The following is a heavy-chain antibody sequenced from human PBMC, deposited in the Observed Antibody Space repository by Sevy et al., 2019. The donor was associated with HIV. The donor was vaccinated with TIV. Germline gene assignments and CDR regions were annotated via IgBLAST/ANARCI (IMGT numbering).Heavy chain of an antibody. CDR1: EFTFSSYA. D-gene: IGHD3-22*01. V-gene: IGHV3-23*01. Sequence: GGSLRLSCAASEFTFSSYAMSWVRQAPGKGLEWVSAISGSGGSTYYADSVKGRFTISRDNSKNTLYLQMNSLRAEDTAVYYCAKDFYPDYYDSSGFTSAGWFDPWGQGTLVTVSS. J-gene: IGHJ5*02. CDR2: ISGSGGST. CDR3: AKDFYPDYYDSSGFTSAGWFDP.